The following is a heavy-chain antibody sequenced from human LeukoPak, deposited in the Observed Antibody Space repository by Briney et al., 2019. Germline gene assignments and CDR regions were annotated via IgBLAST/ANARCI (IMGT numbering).Heavy chain of an antibody. CDR3: ASLTVTARGY. V-gene: IGHV4-59*08. CDR1: GASISSYY. CDR2: IYDSGST. D-gene: IGHD1-20*01. J-gene: IGHJ4*02. Sequence: PETPSDTCTVSGASISSYYWSWIRQPPGKGLEWIGYIYDSGSTNYNPSLKSRVTISLDTSMNQFSLKLSSVTAADTAVYYCASLTVTARGYWGQRTLVTVSS.